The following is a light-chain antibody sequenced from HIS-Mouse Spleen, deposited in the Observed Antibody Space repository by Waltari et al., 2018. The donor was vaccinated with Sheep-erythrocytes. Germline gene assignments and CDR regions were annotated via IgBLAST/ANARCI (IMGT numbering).Light chain of an antibody. CDR2: EVS. Sequence: QSALTQPASVSGSPGQSITIPCTGTSSDVGGYNYVAWYQQPPGKAPKLMIYEVSNRPSGVSNRFSGSKSGNTASLTISGLQPEDEADYYCSSYTSSSTQVFGGGTKLTVL. V-gene: IGLV2-14*01. CDR1: SSDVGGYNY. CDR3: SSYTSSSTQV. J-gene: IGLJ2*01.